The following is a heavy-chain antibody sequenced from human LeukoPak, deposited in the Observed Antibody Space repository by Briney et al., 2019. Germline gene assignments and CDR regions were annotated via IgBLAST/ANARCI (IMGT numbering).Heavy chain of an antibody. CDR3: ARQDIVVVVAATPPFDL. D-gene: IGHD2-15*01. V-gene: IGHV4-59*08. J-gene: IGHJ2*01. Sequence: PSETLSLTCTVSGGSISSYYWSWIRQPPGKGLEWIGYIHNSGSTNYNPSLKSRGTISVDTSKNQFSLKLSSVTVADTAVYYCARQDIVVVVAATPPFDLWGRGTLVTVSS. CDR1: GGSISSYY. CDR2: IHNSGST.